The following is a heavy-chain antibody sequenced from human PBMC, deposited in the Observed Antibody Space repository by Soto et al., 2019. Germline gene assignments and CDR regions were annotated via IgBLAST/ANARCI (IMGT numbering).Heavy chain of an antibody. V-gene: IGHV3-23*01. CDR3: AKAGQWLPYYFDY. D-gene: IGHD6-19*01. CDR2: ISGRGGTT. Sequence: GGSLRLSCAASGFTFSTYAMTWVRQAPGRGLERVSSISGRGGTTYDAASVEGRFTISRDDSKNTLFLQMNSLRADDTAVYYCAKAGQWLPYYFDYWGPGILVTVSS. J-gene: IGHJ4*02. CDR1: GFTFSTYA.